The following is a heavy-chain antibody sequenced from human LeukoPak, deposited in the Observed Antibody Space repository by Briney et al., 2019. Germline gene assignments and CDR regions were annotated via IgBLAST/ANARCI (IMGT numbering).Heavy chain of an antibody. D-gene: IGHD3-22*01. CDR2: IFWDDDK. J-gene: IGHJ4*02. CDR1: GFSLRTSGVD. Sequence: SGPTLVNPTQTLTLTCTFSGFSLRTSGVDVGWIRQPPGKALEWLALIFWDDDKRYSPSLKSRLTITKDTYKNQVVLTVTNMDPVDTATYYCAHKLRNYYDASGSQFDYWGQGTLVTVSS. CDR3: AHKLRNYYDASGSQFDY. V-gene: IGHV2-5*02.